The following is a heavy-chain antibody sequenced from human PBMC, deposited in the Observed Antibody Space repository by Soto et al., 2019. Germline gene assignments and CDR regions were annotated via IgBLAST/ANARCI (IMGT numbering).Heavy chain of an antibody. D-gene: IGHD5-12*01. J-gene: IGHJ6*02. V-gene: IGHV1-69*02. CDR1: GGTFSSYT. CDR3: AIPVGYSGYPPDYYGMDV. Sequence: QVQLVQSGAEVKKPGSSVKVSCKASGGTFSSYTISWVRQAPGQGLEWMGRIIPILGIANYAQKFQGRVTITADKSTSTAYMELSSLRSEDTAVYYCAIPVGYSGYPPDYYGMDVWGQGTTVTVSS. CDR2: IIPILGIA.